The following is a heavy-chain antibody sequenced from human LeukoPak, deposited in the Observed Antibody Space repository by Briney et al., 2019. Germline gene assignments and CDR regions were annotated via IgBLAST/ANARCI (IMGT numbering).Heavy chain of an antibody. CDR2: IYPTGII. CDR1: DDSIRSSY. Sequence: PSETLSLTCTVSDDSIRSSYWTWIRQPARKGLEFMGRIYPTGIIHYNPSLRGRITMSVDTSNNQVSLKLNSVTAADTAVYYCASASVYIPDYWGQGTLVTVSS. J-gene: IGHJ4*02. CDR3: ASASVYIPDY. D-gene: IGHD5/OR15-5a*01. V-gene: IGHV4-4*07.